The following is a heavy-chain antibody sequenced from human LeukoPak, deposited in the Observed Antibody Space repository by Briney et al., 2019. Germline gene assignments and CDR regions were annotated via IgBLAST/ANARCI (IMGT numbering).Heavy chain of an antibody. CDR1: GFTFSSYA. CDR2: ISGSGGST. Sequence: GGSLRLSCAASGFTFSSYAMSWVRQAPGKGLEWVSAISGSGGSTYYADSVKGRFTISRDNSKNTLYLQMNSLRAEDTAVYYCAKGGPYYYDSSGYPPIDYWGQGTLVTVSS. J-gene: IGHJ4*02. V-gene: IGHV3-23*01. D-gene: IGHD3-22*01. CDR3: AKGGPYYYDSSGYPPIDY.